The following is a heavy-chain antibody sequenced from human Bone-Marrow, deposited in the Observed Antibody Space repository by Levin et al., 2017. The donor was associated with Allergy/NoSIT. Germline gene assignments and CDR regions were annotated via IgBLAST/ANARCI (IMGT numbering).Heavy chain of an antibody. CDR2: IIPIYGTG. CDR1: RDTFSNYA. CDR3: ARGSTTNWYFDL. J-gene: IGHJ2*01. Sequence: AASVKVSCKTSRDTFSNYALSWVRQAPGQGLEWMGGIIPIYGTGNYAQKFQGRLSITADDSTSTAYMELSSLRFEDTAVYYCARGSTTNWYFDLWGRGSLIIVSS. D-gene: IGHD4-11*01. V-gene: IGHV1-69*13.